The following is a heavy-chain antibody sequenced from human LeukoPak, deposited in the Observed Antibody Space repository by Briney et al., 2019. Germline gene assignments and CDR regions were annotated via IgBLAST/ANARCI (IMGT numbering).Heavy chain of an antibody. Sequence: PSETLSLTCTVSGGSISSGSYYWSWIRQPAGKGLEWIGCIYTSGSTNYNPSLKSRVTISVDTSKNQFSLKLSSVTAADTAVYYCARDRVGATNALDYWGQGTLVTVSS. CDR1: GGSISSGSYY. CDR2: IYTSGST. CDR3: ARDRVGATNALDY. D-gene: IGHD1-26*01. V-gene: IGHV4-61*02. J-gene: IGHJ4*02.